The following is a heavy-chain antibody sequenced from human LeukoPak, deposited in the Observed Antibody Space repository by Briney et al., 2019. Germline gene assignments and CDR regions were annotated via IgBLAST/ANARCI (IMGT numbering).Heavy chain of an antibody. CDR2: IYYSGST. J-gene: IGHJ4*02. Sequence: SETLPLTCTVSGGSISSYYWSWIRQPPGKGLEWIGYIYYSGSTNYNPSLKSRVAISVDTSKNQFSLKLSSVTAADTAVYYCARAGTAMVSYDYWGQGTLVTVSS. D-gene: IGHD5-18*01. CDR1: GGSISSYY. CDR3: ARAGTAMVSYDY. V-gene: IGHV4-59*01.